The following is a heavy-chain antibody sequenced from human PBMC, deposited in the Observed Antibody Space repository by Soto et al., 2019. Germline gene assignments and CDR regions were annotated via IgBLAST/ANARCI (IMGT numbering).Heavy chain of an antibody. D-gene: IGHD5-12*01. CDR3: ARVRGYSCGYGMDG. V-gene: IGHV1-3*01. CDR1: GYTFTSYA. J-gene: IGHJ6*02. Sequence: QVQLVQSGAEVKKPGASVRVSCKASGYTFTSYAMHWVRQAPGQMLEWMGWINADNGNTKYSQKFQGRVTITRDTSASTDYMEQSILRSEDTAVYYCARVRGYSCGYGMDGWGQGTTVTVSS. CDR2: INADNGNT.